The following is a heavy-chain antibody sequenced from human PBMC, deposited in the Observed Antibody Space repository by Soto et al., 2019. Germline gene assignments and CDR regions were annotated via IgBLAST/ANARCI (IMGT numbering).Heavy chain of an antibody. CDR3: ARDSNHGSGSYYSYYFDY. CDR2: IYYSGST. CDR1: GGSINSGNYY. Sequence: SETLSLTCSVSGGSINSGNYYWSWIRQPPGKGLEWIGYIYYSGSTYHNPSLKSRVTISVDTSKNQFSLMLSSVTAADTAVYYCARDSNHGSGSYYSYYFDYWGQGTLVTVSS. D-gene: IGHD3-10*01. J-gene: IGHJ4*02. V-gene: IGHV4-30-4*01.